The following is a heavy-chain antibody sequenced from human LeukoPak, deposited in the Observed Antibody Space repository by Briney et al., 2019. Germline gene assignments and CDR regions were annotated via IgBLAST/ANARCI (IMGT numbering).Heavy chain of an antibody. D-gene: IGHD6-19*01. CDR2: INHSGST. Sequence: KPSETLSLTCAVYGGSFSGYYWSWIRQPPGKGLEWIGEINHSGSTNYNPSLKSRVTISVDTSKNQFSLKLSSVTAADTAVYYCARHSFDPRHITIAVAGGWFDPWGQGTLVTVSS. CDR1: GGSFSGYY. CDR3: ARHSFDPRHITIAVAGGWFDP. V-gene: IGHV4-34*01. J-gene: IGHJ5*02.